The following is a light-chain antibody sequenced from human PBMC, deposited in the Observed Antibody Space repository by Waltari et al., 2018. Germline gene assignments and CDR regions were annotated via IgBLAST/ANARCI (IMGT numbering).Light chain of an antibody. Sequence: QSALTQPRSVSGSPGQSVTMSCTGSSSDVGGYNSVSWYQQHPGKAPKLLIYDVNKPPSCVPERFSASNSGNTAALTVSGLQAEDEADYYCCSHAGTYTSLCVFGTGTQVTVL. CDR1: SSDVGGYNS. CDR2: DVN. CDR3: CSHAGTYTSLCV. J-gene: IGLJ1*01. V-gene: IGLV2-11*01.